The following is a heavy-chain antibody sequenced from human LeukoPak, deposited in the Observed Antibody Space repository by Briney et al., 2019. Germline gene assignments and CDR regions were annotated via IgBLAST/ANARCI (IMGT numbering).Heavy chain of an antibody. V-gene: IGHV3-30*02. CDR3: AKDRYSGSYYFDY. D-gene: IGHD1-26*01. Sequence: GGSLRLSCAASGFTFSSYGMHWVRQAPGKGLEWVAFIRYDGSNKYYADSVKGRFTISRDNSKNTLYLQMNSLRAEDTAVYYCAKDRYSGSYYFDYWGQGTLVTVSS. CDR1: GFTFSSYG. J-gene: IGHJ4*02. CDR2: IRYDGSNK.